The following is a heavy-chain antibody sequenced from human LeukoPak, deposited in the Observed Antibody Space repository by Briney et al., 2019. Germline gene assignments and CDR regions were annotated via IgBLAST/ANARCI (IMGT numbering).Heavy chain of an antibody. J-gene: IGHJ4*02. Sequence: GGSLRLSCAASGFTFSNYAMSWVRQAPGKGLEWVSTISGSGSDIYYADSVKGRFTISRDNSKNTLYLQMNSLRAEDTAVYYCAKGSKYCSSTSCLLPHNWGQGTLVTVSS. V-gene: IGHV3-23*01. D-gene: IGHD2-2*01. CDR1: GFTFSNYA. CDR3: AKGSKYCSSTSCLLPHN. CDR2: ISGSGSDI.